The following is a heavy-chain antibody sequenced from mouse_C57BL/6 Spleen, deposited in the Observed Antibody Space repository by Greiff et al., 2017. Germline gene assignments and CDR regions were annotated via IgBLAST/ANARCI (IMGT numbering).Heavy chain of an antibody. CDR3: ARGDYGSSGDCAMDY. D-gene: IGHD1-1*01. J-gene: IGHJ4*01. V-gene: IGHV1-53*01. CDR2: ISPSNGGS. Sequence: VQLQQPGTELVKPGASVKLSCTASGYTFTSYWMHWVRQTPGQGLEWVGNISPSNGGSNYNEKFKSKATLTVDKSSSTDYMQLSSLTSEDSAVYYFARGDYGSSGDCAMDYWGQGTSVTVSS. CDR1: GYTFTSYW.